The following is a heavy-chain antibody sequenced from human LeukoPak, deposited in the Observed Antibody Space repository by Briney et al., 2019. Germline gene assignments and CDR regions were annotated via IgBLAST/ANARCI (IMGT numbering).Heavy chain of an antibody. Sequence: GGSLRLSCAASGFTFSSYGMHWVRQAPGKGLEWVAVISYDGSNKYYADSVKGRFTISRDNSKNTLYLQMNSLRAEDRAVYYWAKGAGIAVAGYYFDYGGQGTLVTVSS. D-gene: IGHD6-19*01. CDR2: ISYDGSNK. V-gene: IGHV3-30*18. CDR1: GFTFSSYG. J-gene: IGHJ4*02. CDR3: AKGAGIAVAGYYFDY.